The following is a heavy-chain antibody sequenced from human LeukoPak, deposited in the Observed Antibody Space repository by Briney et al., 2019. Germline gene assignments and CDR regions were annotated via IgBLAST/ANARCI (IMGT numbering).Heavy chain of an antibody. J-gene: IGHJ6*02. V-gene: IGHV1-69*13. D-gene: IGHD4-23*01. CDR2: IIRMLGTA. Sequence: GASVKVSCKASGGTFSSYAISWVRQAPGQGLEWMGQIIRMLGTASYAQRFQGRVTLTADESTSTAYMELSSLRSEDTAVYYCARESLPYGGNSFGHYYGMDVWGQGTTVTVSS. CDR1: GGTFSSYA. CDR3: ARESLPYGGNSFGHYYGMDV.